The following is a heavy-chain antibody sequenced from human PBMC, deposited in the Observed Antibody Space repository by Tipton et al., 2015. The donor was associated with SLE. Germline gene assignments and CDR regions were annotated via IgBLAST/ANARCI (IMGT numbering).Heavy chain of an antibody. J-gene: IGHJ6*03. CDR2: IDHSGVT. Sequence: TLSLTCAVYGRSFIGSYWTWIRQPPGKGLEWIGDIDHSGVTHYNPSLKSRVTISRDTSGNQFSLKLSSVTAADTAVYYCAREGCSSTSCYGYYYMDVWGKGTTVTV. D-gene: IGHD2-2*01. CDR3: AREGCSSTSCYGYYYMDV. CDR1: GRSFIGSY. V-gene: IGHV4-34*01.